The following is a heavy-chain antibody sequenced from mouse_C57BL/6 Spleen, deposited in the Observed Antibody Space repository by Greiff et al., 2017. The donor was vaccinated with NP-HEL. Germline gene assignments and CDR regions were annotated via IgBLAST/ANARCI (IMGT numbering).Heavy chain of an antibody. D-gene: IGHD2-1*01. V-gene: IGHV5-17*01. CDR1: GFTFSDYG. Sequence: EVQLVESGGGLVKPGGSLKLSCAASGFTFSDYGMHWVRQAPEKGLEWVAYISSGSSTIYYADTVKGRFTISRDNAKNTLFLQMTSLRSEDTAMYYCASIYYGNSFWVWGTGTTVTVSS. CDR3: ASIYYGNSFWV. CDR2: ISSGSSTI. J-gene: IGHJ1*03.